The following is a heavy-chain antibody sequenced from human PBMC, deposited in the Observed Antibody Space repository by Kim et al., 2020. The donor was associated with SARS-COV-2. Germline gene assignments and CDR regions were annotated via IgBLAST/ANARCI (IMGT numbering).Heavy chain of an antibody. V-gene: IGHV3-11*05. CDR3: ARDPDY. CDR2: SSSSYT. Sequence: SSSSYTNYADSVKGRFTISRDNAKNSLYLQMNSLRAEDTAVYYCARDPDYWGQGTLVTVSS. J-gene: IGHJ4*02.